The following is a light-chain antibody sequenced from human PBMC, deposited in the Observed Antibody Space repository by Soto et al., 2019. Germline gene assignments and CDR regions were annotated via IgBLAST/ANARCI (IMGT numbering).Light chain of an antibody. CDR2: GNN. CDR1: SSNIGSGYD. J-gene: IGLJ2*01. CDR3: QSYDSSLSGSYVV. Sequence: QSVLTQPPSVSGSPGQRVPSSCTGSSSNIGSGYDVHWYQPLPGTAPKLLIFGNNNRPSRVPDRFSGSKSGTSASLAITGLQAEDEADYYCQSYDSSLSGSYVVFGGGTKLTVL. V-gene: IGLV1-40*01.